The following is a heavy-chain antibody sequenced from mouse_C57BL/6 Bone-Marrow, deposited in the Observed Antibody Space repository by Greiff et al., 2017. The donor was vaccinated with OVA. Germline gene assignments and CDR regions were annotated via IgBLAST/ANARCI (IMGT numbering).Heavy chain of an antibody. CDR1: GYAFSSSW. J-gene: IGHJ3*01. Sequence: VQLQQSGPELVKPGASVKISCKASGYAFSSSWMNWVKQRPGKGLEWIGRIYPGDGDTNYNEKFKGKATLTADKSSSTAYMELRSLTSEDSAVYFCARGGDSAWFAYWGQGTLVTVSA. CDR2: IYPGDGDT. D-gene: IGHD2-13*01. CDR3: ARGGDSAWFAY. V-gene: IGHV1-82*01.